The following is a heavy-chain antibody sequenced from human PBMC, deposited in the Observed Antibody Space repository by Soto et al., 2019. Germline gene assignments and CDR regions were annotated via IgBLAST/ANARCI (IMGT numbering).Heavy chain of an antibody. Sequence: SVKVSCKASGGTFSSYAISWVRQAPGQGLEWMGGIIPIFGTANYAQKFQGRVTITADESTSTAYMELSSLRSEDTAVYYCARVWVDRVYYSGMDAGGKGPGVT. J-gene: IGHJ6*04. CDR3: ARVWVDRVYYSGMDA. V-gene: IGHV1-69*13. D-gene: IGHD1-26*01. CDR2: IIPIFGTA. CDR1: GGTFSSYA.